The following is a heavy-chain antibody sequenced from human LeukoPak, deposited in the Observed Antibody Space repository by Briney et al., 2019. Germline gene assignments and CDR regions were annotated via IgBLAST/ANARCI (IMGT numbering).Heavy chain of an antibody. CDR3: ARNWFYNDSRGNHPLYYFDY. D-gene: IGHD3-22*01. CDR1: GGSISSSSYY. Sequence: SETLSLTCTVSGGSISSSSYYWGWIRQPPGEGLEWIGSIYYSGSTYYKLSLKIRVTISVDTSKNQFSLKLSSVTAADTAVYYCARNWFYNDSRGNHPLYYFDYWGPGTLVTVSS. V-gene: IGHV4-39*01. CDR2: IYYSGST. J-gene: IGHJ4*02.